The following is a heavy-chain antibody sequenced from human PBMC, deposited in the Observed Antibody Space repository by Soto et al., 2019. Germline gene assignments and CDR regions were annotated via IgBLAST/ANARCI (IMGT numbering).Heavy chain of an antibody. Sequence: QVQLVQSGAEVKKPGASVKVSCKASGYTFTGYYMHWVRQAPGQGLEWMGWINPNSGGTNYAQKFQGWVTMTRDTSISTAYMEVSRLRSDDTAVYYCARDFRGSGSYYAKAGDAFDIWGQGTMVTVSS. J-gene: IGHJ3*02. CDR3: ARDFRGSGSYYAKAGDAFDI. D-gene: IGHD3-10*01. CDR2: INPNSGGT. V-gene: IGHV1-2*04. CDR1: GYTFTGYY.